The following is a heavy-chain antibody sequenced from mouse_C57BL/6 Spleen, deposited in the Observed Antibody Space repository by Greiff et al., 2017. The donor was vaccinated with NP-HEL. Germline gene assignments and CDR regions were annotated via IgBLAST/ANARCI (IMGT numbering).Heavy chain of an antibody. CDR1: GYTFTSYG. CDR2: IYPRSGNT. J-gene: IGHJ2*01. V-gene: IGHV1-81*01. CDR3: ARGDSSGYVGYFDY. D-gene: IGHD3-2*02. Sequence: QVQLKQSGAELARPGASVKLSCKASGYTFTSYGISWVKQRTGQGLEWIGEIYPRSGNTYYNEKFKGKATLTADKSSSTAYMELRSLTSEDSAVYFCARGDSSGYVGYFDYWGQGTTLTVSS.